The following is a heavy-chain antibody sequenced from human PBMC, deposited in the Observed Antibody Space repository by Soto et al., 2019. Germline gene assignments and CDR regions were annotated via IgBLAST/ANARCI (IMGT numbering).Heavy chain of an antibody. Sequence: EVQLLNSGGGLVQPGGSLRLSCAASGLPFSSYALTWVRKAPGKGLEWVSSISASGGSTYHADSVKGRFTISRDSSKNTLYLQMNSLSAEDTALYYCARDLLPWTETRTFDYWGQGSLVTVSS. V-gene: IGHV3-23*01. D-gene: IGHD1-1*01. CDR3: ARDLLPWTETRTFDY. CDR1: GLPFSSYA. J-gene: IGHJ4*02. CDR2: ISASGGST.